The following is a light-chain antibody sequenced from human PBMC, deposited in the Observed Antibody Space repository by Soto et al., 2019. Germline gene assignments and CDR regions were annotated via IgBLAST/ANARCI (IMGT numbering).Light chain of an antibody. CDR3: RVWDSSSDRDVV. J-gene: IGLJ2*01. Sequence: SYELTQPPSVSVAPGKTARITCGGNNIGSKSVNWYQQKPGQAPVLVIYYDSDRPSGIPERFSGSNSGNTATLTISRVEAGDEADYYCRVWDSSSDRDVVFGGGTKLTVL. V-gene: IGLV3-21*04. CDR1: NIGSKS. CDR2: YDS.